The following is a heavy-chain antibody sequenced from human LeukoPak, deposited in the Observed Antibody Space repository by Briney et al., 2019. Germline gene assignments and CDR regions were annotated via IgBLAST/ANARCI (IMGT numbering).Heavy chain of an antibody. CDR2: VHYSGSA. Sequence: SETLSLTCTVSGGSISSSSYYWGWIHQPPGRGLEWIGEVHYSGSATYNPSLKSRVTISVDTSINQFSLKMNSVTAADTAVYYCARGQWFRAFWSRGTPVTVSS. V-gene: IGHV4-61*05. CDR3: ARGQWFRAF. J-gene: IGHJ4*02. D-gene: IGHD3-10*01. CDR1: GGSISSSSYY.